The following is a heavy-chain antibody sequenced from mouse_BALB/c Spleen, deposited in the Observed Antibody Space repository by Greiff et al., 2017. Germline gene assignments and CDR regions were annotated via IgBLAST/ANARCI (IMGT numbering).Heavy chain of an antibody. V-gene: IGHV1-67*01. CDR2: VSTYYGNT. CDR3: AREFAY. CDR1: GYTFTDYA. J-gene: IGHJ3*01. Sequence: QVQLQQSGPELVRPGVSVKISCKGSGYTFTDYAMHWVKQSHAKSLEWIGVVSTYYGNTNYNQKFKGKATMTVDKSSSTAYMELARLTSEDSAIYYCAREFAYWGQGTLVTVSA.